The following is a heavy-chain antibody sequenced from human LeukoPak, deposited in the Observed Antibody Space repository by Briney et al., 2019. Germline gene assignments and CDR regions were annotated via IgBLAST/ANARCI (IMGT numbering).Heavy chain of an antibody. Sequence: PGGSLRLSCAASGFTFSSYNMNWVRQAPGKGLEWVSSISSSSSYIYYADSVKGRFTISRDNAKNSLYLQMNSLRVEDTAVYYCARVLYFRENSYAGPFDQWGQGTLVTVSS. V-gene: IGHV3-21*01. J-gene: IGHJ4*02. CDR3: ARVLYFRENSYAGPFDQ. CDR2: ISSSSSYI. D-gene: IGHD5-18*01. CDR1: GFTFSSYN.